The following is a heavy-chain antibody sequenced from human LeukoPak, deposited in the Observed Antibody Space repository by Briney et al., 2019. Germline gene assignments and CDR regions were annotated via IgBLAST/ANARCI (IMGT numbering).Heavy chain of an antibody. J-gene: IGHJ5*02. D-gene: IGHD6-13*01. CDR3: ARQRYSSSWNWFDP. V-gene: IGHV3-11*01. CDR2: ISSSGSTI. Sequence: PGGSLRLSCAASGFTFSDYYMSWIHQAPGKGLEWVSYISSSGSTIYYADSVKGRFTIPRDNAKNSLYLQMNSLRAEDTAVYYCARQRYSSSWNWFDPWGQGTLVTVSS. CDR1: GFTFSDYY.